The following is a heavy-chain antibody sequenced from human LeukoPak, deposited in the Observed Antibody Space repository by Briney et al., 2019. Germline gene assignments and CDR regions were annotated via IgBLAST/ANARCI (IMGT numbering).Heavy chain of an antibody. CDR3: ARDWLYCYQSLGGRGYFDL. D-gene: IGHD2-21*01. CDR2: ISSSSSYI. CDR1: AVARSRYS. J-gene: IGHJ2*01. V-gene: IGHV3-21*01. Sequence: SLTPSCAVSAVARSRYSMSWVRQAPGQWIEWVSSISSSSSYIYYADSVKGPFTISRDNAKISLYLQMNSLRAEDTAVYYCARDWLYCYQSLGGRGYFDLWGRGTLVTVSS.